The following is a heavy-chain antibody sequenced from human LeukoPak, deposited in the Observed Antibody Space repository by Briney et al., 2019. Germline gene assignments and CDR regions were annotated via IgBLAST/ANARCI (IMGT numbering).Heavy chain of an antibody. CDR1: GYTFTNYY. CDR3: ARDSSGSHGYFDY. J-gene: IGHJ4*02. CDR2: INRSGDST. V-gene: IGHV1-46*01. D-gene: IGHD6-19*01. Sequence: ASVKVSCKASGYTFTNYYMHWVRQAPGQGLEWMGVINRSGDSTNYAQKFQGRVTMTRDKSTSTVSMELSSLRSEDTAVHYCARDSSGSHGYFDYWGQGTLVTVSS.